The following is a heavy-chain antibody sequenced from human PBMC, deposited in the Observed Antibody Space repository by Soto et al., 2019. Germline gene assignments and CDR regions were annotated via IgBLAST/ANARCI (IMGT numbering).Heavy chain of an antibody. J-gene: IGHJ4*02. CDR1: GFTFSSYG. Sequence: PGGSLRLSCAASGFTFSSYGMHWVRQAPGKGLEWVAVISYDGSNKYYADSVKGRFTISRDNSKNTLYLQMNSLRAEDTAVYYCARYSDYDFWSGYFSALDYWGQGTLVTVSS. CDR2: ISYDGSNK. V-gene: IGHV3-30*03. CDR3: ARYSDYDFWSGYFSALDY. D-gene: IGHD3-3*01.